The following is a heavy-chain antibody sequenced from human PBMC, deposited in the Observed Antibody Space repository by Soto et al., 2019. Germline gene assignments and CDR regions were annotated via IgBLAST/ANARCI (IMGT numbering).Heavy chain of an antibody. CDR2: VSASGGTT. D-gene: IGHD4-4*01. CDR3: AKDPALTTTLGYFDY. Sequence: WGSLRLCCAASGVTFGSYAMNWVRQAPGKGLEWVSAVSASGGTTYYADSVKGRFTISRDNSKNTLYLQMNSVRAEDTAVYYCAKDPALTTTLGYFDYWGQGNLVTVSP. J-gene: IGHJ4*02. V-gene: IGHV3-23*01. CDR1: GVTFGSYA.